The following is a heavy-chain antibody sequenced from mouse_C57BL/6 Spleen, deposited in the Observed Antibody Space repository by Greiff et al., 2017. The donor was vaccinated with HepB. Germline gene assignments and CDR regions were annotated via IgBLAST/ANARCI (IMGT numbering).Heavy chain of an antibody. CDR3: AKSNYVDYAMDY. Sequence: DVKLVESGGGLVKPGGSLKLSCAASGFTFSDYGMHWVRQAPEKGLEWVAYISSGSSTIYYADTVKGRFTISRDNAKNTLFLQMTSLRSEDTAMYYCAKSNYVDYAMDYWGQGTSVTVSS. J-gene: IGHJ4*01. CDR1: GFTFSDYG. D-gene: IGHD2-5*01. CDR2: ISSGSSTI. V-gene: IGHV5-17*01.